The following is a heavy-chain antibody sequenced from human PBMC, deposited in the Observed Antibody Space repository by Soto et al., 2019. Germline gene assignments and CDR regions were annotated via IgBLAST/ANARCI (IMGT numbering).Heavy chain of an antibody. J-gene: IGHJ6*03. CDR3: ARFNGSGTNYYMDV. D-gene: IGHD3-10*01. Sequence: QVQLVQSGAELKKPGASAKVSCKASGYIFTSYGISWVRQAPGQGLEWMAWISVDSGNTNYAQNFQGRVTMTTDTSASTAPMVLRSLRSDDTAVYYCARFNGSGTNYYMDVWGKGTTVIVSS. V-gene: IGHV1-18*01. CDR1: GYIFTSYG. CDR2: ISVDSGNT.